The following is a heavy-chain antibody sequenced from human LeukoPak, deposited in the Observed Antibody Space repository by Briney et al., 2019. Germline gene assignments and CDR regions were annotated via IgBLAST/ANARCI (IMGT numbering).Heavy chain of an antibody. CDR2: ISCSGGST. Sequence: GGSLSLSCAASGCTFSSYAMSWVRQAPGQGLDLDLAISCSGGSTYYADSVKGRFTIYRDNSKNTLYLQMNSLRAEDTAVYYCAKDDTAMGYFDYWGQGTLVTVSS. CDR1: GCTFSSYA. CDR3: AKDDTAMGYFDY. V-gene: IGHV3-23*01. D-gene: IGHD5-18*01. J-gene: IGHJ4*02.